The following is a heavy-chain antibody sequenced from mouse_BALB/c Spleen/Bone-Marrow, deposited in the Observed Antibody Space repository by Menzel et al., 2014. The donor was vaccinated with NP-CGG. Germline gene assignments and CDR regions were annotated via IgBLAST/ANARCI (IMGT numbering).Heavy chain of an antibody. CDR3: ARRGYGYLDY. CDR2: IFPGTVTP. V-gene: IGHV1S132*01. J-gene: IGHJ2*01. Sequence: QVQLKQSGAELVKPGASVKLSCKTSGYTFTSYWIQWVKQRPGQGLGWIGEIFPGTVTPYYNEKFKGKATLTIDTSSSTASMQLSSLTSDDSAVYFCARRGYGYLDYWGQGTTLTVSS. CDR1: GYTFTSYW. D-gene: IGHD2-10*02.